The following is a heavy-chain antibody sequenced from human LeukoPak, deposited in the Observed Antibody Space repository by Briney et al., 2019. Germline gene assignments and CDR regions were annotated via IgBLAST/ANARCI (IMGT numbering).Heavy chain of an antibody. Sequence: PGGSLRLSCAASGFSFNNYYMNWIRQAPGKGLEWISYISDSDSTIYYADSVKGRFTVSRDTAQNSLYLQMNSLRAEDTAVYYCARALRDGYKSGYYYGMDVWGQGTTVTVSS. D-gene: IGHD5-24*01. V-gene: IGHV3-11*01. CDR1: GFSFNNYY. CDR2: ISDSDSTI. J-gene: IGHJ6*02. CDR3: ARALRDGYKSGYYYGMDV.